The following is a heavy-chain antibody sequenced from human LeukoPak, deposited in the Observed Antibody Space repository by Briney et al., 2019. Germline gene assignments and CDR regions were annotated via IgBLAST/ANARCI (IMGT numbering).Heavy chain of an antibody. CDR1: GYTFTSYG. D-gene: IGHD2-8*01. Sequence: ASVKVSCKASGYTFTSYGISWVRQAPGQGLEWMGWISAYNGNTNYAQKLQGRVTMTTDTSTSTAYMELSSLRSEDTAVYYCARGLYCTNGVCYELLDAFDIWGQGTMVTVSS. CDR2: ISAYNGNT. J-gene: IGHJ3*02. V-gene: IGHV1-18*01. CDR3: ARGLYCTNGVCYELLDAFDI.